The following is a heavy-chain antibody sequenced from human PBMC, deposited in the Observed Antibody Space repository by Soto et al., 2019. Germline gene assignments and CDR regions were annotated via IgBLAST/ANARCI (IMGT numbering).Heavy chain of an antibody. J-gene: IGHJ4*02. D-gene: IGHD6-13*01. V-gene: IGHV4-59*01. Sequence: SETLSLTCTVSGGSISSYYWSWIRQPPGKGLEWLGYIYYSGSTNYNPSLKSRVTISVDTSKNQFSLKLSSVTAADTAVYYCARVPIAAAAIHFDYWGQGTLVTVSS. CDR1: GGSISSYY. CDR2: IYYSGST. CDR3: ARVPIAAAAIHFDY.